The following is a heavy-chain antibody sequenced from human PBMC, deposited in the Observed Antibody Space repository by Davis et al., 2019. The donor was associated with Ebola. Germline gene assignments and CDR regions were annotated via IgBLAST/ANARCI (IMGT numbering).Heavy chain of an antibody. D-gene: IGHD2-2*01. CDR3: ARARGGYCSSTSCYEPYYYGMDV. Sequence: MPSETLSLTCTVSGGSVSSGSYYWSWIRQPPGKGLEWIGYIYYSGSTNYNPSLKSRVTISVDTSKNQFSLKLSSVTAADTAVYYCARARGGYCSSTSCYEPYYYGMDVWGQGTTVTVSS. J-gene: IGHJ6*02. CDR2: IYYSGST. CDR1: GGSVSSGSYY. V-gene: IGHV4-61*01.